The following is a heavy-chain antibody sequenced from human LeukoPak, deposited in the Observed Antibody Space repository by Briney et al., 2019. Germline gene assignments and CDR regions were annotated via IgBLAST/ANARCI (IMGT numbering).Heavy chain of an antibody. J-gene: IGHJ4*02. CDR2: INVKSGAT. V-gene: IGHV1-2*06. Sequence: ASVKVSCKASGCTFIDYYFNWVRQAPGQGPEWMGRINVKSGATDYAQKFQGRVTVTRDTSISTAYMELSSLRSDDTAVYYCARVGRESSTGWLDYWGQGTLVTVSS. D-gene: IGHD6-19*01. CDR3: ARVGRESSTGWLDY. CDR1: GCTFIDYY.